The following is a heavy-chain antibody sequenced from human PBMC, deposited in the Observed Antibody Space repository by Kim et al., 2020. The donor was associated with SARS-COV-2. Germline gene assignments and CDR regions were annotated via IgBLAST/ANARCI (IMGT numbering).Heavy chain of an antibody. Sequence: GGSLRLSCAASGFTFDDYGMSWVRQAPGKGLEWVSGINWNGGSTGYADSVKGRFTISRDNAKNSLYLQMNSLRAEDTALYHCARGGLPSEKYYFDYWGQGTLVPVSS. D-gene: IGHD2-21*01. V-gene: IGHV3-20*01. CDR2: INWNGGST. CDR3: ARGGLPSEKYYFDY. CDR1: GFTFDDYG. J-gene: IGHJ4*02.